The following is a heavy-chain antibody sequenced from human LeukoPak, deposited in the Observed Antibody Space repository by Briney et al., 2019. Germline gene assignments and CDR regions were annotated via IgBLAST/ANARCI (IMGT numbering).Heavy chain of an antibody. CDR3: ARWSHGGTYYFDY. J-gene: IGHJ4*02. D-gene: IGHD4-23*01. CDR1: GGSISSYY. Sequence: SETLSLTCTVSGGSISSYYWSWIRQPAGKGLEWIGRIYTSGTSYNPSLKSRVTMSLDTSKNQFSLKLSSVTAADTAVYYCARWSHGGTYYFDYWGQGTLVTVSS. CDR2: IYTSGT. V-gene: IGHV4-4*07.